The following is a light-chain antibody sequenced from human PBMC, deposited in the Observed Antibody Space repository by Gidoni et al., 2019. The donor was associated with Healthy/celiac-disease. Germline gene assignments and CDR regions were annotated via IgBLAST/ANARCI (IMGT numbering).Light chain of an antibody. Sequence: DIQMTQSPSSLSASVGDRVTLTCRASQSISSYLNWYQQKPGNAPKLLIYAASRLQSGVPSRCSSSGAGTDFTLTISRLQPEDFVTYYCQHSYSTPLTFGQGTRLEIK. CDR3: QHSYSTPLT. CDR1: QSISSY. J-gene: IGKJ5*01. CDR2: AAS. V-gene: IGKV1-39*01.